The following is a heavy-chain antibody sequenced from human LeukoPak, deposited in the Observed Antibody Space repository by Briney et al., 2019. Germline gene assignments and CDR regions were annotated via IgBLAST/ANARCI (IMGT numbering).Heavy chain of an antibody. V-gene: IGHV3-21*01. J-gene: IGHJ4*02. D-gene: IGHD1-7*01. CDR2: ISSSSSYI. CDR1: GFTFSSYA. CDR3: ASARYNWNSNFDY. Sequence: GGSLRLSCAASGFTFSSYAMSWVRQAPGKGLEWVSSISSSSSYIYYADSVKGRFTISRDNAKNSLYLQMNSLRAEDTAVYYCASARYNWNSNFDYWGQGTLVTVSS.